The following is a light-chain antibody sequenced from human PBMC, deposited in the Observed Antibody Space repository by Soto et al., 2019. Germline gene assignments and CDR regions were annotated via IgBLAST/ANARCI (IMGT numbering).Light chain of an antibody. J-gene: IGLJ2*01. CDR1: SSDVGGYNY. CDR3: SSYTSSSTVV. V-gene: IGLV2-14*01. CDR2: EVS. Sequence: QSVLNQPASVSGSPGQSITISCTGTSSDVGGYNYVSWYQQHPGKAPKLMIYEVSNRPSGVSNRFSGSKSGNTASLTISGLQAEDEADYYCSSYTSSSTVVFGGGTKVTVL.